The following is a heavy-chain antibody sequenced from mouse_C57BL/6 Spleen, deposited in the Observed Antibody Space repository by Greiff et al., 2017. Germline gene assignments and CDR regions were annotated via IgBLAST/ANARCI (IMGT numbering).Heavy chain of an antibody. Sequence: VQLQQSGAELVKPGASVKLSCTASGFNITDYYMHWVKQRTEQGLEWIGRIDPEAGDTNYDPKFQGKATITADTSSNTAYLQLSSLTSEDTAGYYCAMTAWFAYWGQGTLVTVSA. CDR2: IDPEAGDT. CDR3: AMTAWFAY. CDR1: GFNITDYY. V-gene: IGHV14-2*01. J-gene: IGHJ3*01.